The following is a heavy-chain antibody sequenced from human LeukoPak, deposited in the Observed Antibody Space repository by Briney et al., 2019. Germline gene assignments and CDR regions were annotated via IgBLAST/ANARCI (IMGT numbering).Heavy chain of an antibody. CDR1: GYTFTGYY. CDR2: INPNSGGT. Sequence: VASVKVSCKASGYTFTGYYMHWVRQAPGQGLEWMGWINPNSGGTNYAQKFQGRVTMTEDTSTDTAYMELSSLRSEDTAVYYCATGYHDSSGYRHFDYWGQGTLVTVSS. V-gene: IGHV1-2*02. D-gene: IGHD3-22*01. CDR3: ATGYHDSSGYRHFDY. J-gene: IGHJ4*02.